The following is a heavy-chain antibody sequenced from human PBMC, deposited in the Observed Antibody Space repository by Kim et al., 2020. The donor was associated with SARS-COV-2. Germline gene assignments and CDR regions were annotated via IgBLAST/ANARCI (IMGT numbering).Heavy chain of an antibody. CDR3: ARERDVWEPLDY. Sequence: ASVKVSCKTSGYTFSSYVMHWVRQAPGQRLEWMGWINTVDNTRYSQKFQGRISITRDTSATTVYMDLSSLRSEDTALYYCARERDVWEPLDYWGQGTLITVSS. J-gene: IGHJ4*02. CDR2: INTVDNT. CDR1: GYTFSSYV. D-gene: IGHD1-26*01. V-gene: IGHV1-3*04.